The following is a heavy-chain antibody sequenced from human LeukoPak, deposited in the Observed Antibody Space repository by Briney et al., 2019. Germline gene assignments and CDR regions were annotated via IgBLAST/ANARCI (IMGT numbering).Heavy chain of an antibody. J-gene: IGHJ4*02. Sequence: ASVTVSCKTSGYTLSDYYMHWVRQAPGQGLEWMGWIRGDTDDADSPRKFQGRVTMTRDMSTNTAYMELSRLRYDDTAMYFCARVRGNSCDYWGQGTLVTVSS. D-gene: IGHD6-13*01. CDR3: ARVRGNSCDY. CDR1: GYTLSDYY. CDR2: IRGDTDDA. V-gene: IGHV1-2*02.